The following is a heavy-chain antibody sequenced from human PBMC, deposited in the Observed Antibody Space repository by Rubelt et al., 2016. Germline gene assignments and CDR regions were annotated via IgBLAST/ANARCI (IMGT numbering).Heavy chain of an antibody. D-gene: IGHD2-8*02. CDR3: ARHQSCGGGVCSTGRWFDP. CDR2: INPSGNT. V-gene: IGHV4-34*01. CDR1: GGSISGYY. Sequence: QVHLQQWGAGLLKPSETLSLTCAVYGGSISGYYWSWIRQPPGKGLEWIGEINPSGNTDYNPSLKSRVTISAETSKNQRSLKLSSGTAADTAVYYCARHQSCGGGVCSTGRWFDPWGQGTLVTVSS. J-gene: IGHJ5*02.